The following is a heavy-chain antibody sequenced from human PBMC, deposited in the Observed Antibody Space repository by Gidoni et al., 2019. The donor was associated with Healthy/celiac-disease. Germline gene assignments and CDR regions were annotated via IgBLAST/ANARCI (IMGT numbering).Heavy chain of an antibody. CDR1: GGSISSGGYY. Sequence: QVQLQESGPGLVKPSQTLSLTCTVSGGSISSGGYYCSWNRQHPGKGLEWIGYIYYSGSNYYNPSLKSRVTISVDTSKNQFSLKLSSVTAADTAVYYCARVRRAQVGMKKGDDSSGYQPWAFDIWGQGTMVTVSS. D-gene: IGHD3-22*01. V-gene: IGHV4-31*03. CDR2: IYYSGSN. J-gene: IGHJ3*02. CDR3: ARVRRAQVGMKKGDDSSGYQPWAFDI.